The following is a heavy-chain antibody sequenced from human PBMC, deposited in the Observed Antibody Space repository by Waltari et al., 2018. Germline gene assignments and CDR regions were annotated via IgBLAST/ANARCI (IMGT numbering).Heavy chain of an antibody. CDR3: AKEGVGYCTRTSCCIGFDL. CDR2: ISERGDST. CDR1: GFSMNAYA. J-gene: IGHJ4*02. D-gene: IGHD2-2*01. Sequence: EVQLLESGGGLSQPGGSLRLSCAASGFSMNAYAMSWVVQAPGNGLEWVSSISERGDSTYYAYSVKGRVTTSRDNSKNTVYLQMRNMRSEDTAVYYCAKEGVGYCTRTSCCIGFDLWGQGTLVTVSS. V-gene: IGHV3-23*01.